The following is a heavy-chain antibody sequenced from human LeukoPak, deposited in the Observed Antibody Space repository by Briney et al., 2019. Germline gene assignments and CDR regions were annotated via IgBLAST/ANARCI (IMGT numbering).Heavy chain of an antibody. CDR2: ISAYNGNT. Sequence: GASVKVSCKASGYTFTSYGISWLRQAPGQGLEWMGWISAYNGNTNYAQKLQGRVTMTTDTSTSTAYMELRSLRSDDTAVYYCARAWSSPFYYYYYMDGWGKGTTVTVSS. CDR3: ARAWSSPFYYYYYMDG. V-gene: IGHV1-18*01. CDR1: GYTFTSYG. J-gene: IGHJ6*03. D-gene: IGHD1-26*01.